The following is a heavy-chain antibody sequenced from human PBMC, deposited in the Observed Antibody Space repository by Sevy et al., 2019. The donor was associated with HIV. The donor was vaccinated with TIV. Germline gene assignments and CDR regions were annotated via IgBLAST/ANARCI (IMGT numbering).Heavy chain of an antibody. V-gene: IGHV3-30*18. J-gene: IGHJ3*02. CDR1: GFTFSSYG. CDR2: ISYDGSNK. D-gene: IGHD3-22*01. CDR3: AKDSQRGGYDSSGYYVGAFDI. Sequence: GGSLRLSCAASGFTFSSYGMHWVRQAPGKGLEWVAVISYDGSNKYYADSVKGRFTISRDNSKNTLYLQMNSLRAEDTAVYYCAKDSQRGGYDSSGYYVGAFDIWGQRTMVTVS.